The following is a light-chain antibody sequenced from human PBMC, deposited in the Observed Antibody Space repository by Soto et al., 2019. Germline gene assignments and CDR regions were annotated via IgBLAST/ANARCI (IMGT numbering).Light chain of an antibody. Sequence: VMTQSPATLSVSPGERATLSCRPSQSVASNLAWYQQKPGQAPRLLIYGASTRATGIPARFSGSGSGTEFTLTISSLQSEDFAVYYCQQYNNWPRTFGQGTKVEIK. CDR3: QQYNNWPRT. CDR1: QSVASN. CDR2: GAS. V-gene: IGKV3-15*01. J-gene: IGKJ1*01.